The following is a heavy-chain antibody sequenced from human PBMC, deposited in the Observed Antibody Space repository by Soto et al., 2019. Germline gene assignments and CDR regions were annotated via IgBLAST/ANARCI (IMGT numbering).Heavy chain of an antibody. Sequence: QVQLVQSGAEVKKPGSSVKVSCKGSGGTFNRYTITWVRQAPGQGLEWMGRIIPMFGIASYAQNFHGRVTITADKTTSTADMESRSLRYEDPAVYYCARESGRSDVVPAASSAMDVWGQGTTVTVSS. J-gene: IGHJ6*02. CDR2: IIPMFGIA. V-gene: IGHV1-69*08. CDR1: GGTFNRYT. D-gene: IGHD2-2*01. CDR3: ARESGRSDVVPAASSAMDV.